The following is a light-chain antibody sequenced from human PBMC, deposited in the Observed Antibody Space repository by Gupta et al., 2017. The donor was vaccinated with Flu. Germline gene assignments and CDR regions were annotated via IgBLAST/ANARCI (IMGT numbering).Light chain of an antibody. CDR2: GAS. J-gene: IGKJ1*01. CDR1: QSVTSNY. V-gene: IGKV3-20*01. CDR3: QQYGLSPKT. Sequence: EIVLTQSPGTLPFSPGERATLSCRASQSVTSNYLAWYQQKPGLSPRLLIYGASSRATGIPDRFSGTGSGTDFTLTISRLEPEDFAVYYCQQYGLSPKTFGQGTKVEV.